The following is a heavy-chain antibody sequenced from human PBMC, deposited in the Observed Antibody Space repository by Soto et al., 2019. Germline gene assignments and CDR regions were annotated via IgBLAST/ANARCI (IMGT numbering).Heavy chain of an antibody. D-gene: IGHD2-15*01. Sequence: ASVKVSCKASGYTFTSYDINWVRQATGQGLEWMGWMNPNSGNTGYAQKFQGRVTMTRNTSISTAYMELSSLRSEDTAVYYCARRRRWYCSGGSCNFDYWGQGTLVTVSS. CDR1: GYTFTSYD. V-gene: IGHV1-8*01. CDR3: ARRRRWYCSGGSCNFDY. CDR2: MNPNSGNT. J-gene: IGHJ4*02.